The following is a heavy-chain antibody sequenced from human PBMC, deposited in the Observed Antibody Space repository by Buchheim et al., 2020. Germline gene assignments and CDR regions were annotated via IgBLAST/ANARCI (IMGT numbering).Heavy chain of an antibody. Sequence: EVQLVESGGGLVQPGRSLRLSCTASGFTSGDYAMSWFRQAPGKGLKWVGLIRSKGYGGTTEYAASVKGRFTISRDDSKSIAYLQMNSLKTEDTGVYYCTRGTPMANNWFDPWGQGTL. D-gene: IGHD5-18*01. CDR1: GFTSGDYA. CDR2: IRSKGYGGTT. V-gene: IGHV3-49*03. CDR3: TRGTPMANNWFDP. J-gene: IGHJ5*02.